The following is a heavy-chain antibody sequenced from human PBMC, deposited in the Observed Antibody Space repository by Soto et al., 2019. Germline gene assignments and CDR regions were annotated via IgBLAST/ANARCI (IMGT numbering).Heavy chain of an antibody. V-gene: IGHV1-69*01. Sequence: QVQLVQSGAEVKKPGASVKVSCKASGYTFTGYYMHWVRQAPGQGLEWMGGIIPIFGTANYAQKFQGRVTITADESTSTAYMELSSLRSEDTAVYYCARYGYTRGYFDYWGQGTLVTVSS. D-gene: IGHD5-12*01. J-gene: IGHJ4*02. CDR3: ARYGYTRGYFDY. CDR1: GYTFTGYY. CDR2: IIPIFGTA.